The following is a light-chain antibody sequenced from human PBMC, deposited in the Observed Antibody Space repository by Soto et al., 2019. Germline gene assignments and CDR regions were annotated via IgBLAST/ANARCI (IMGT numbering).Light chain of an antibody. CDR2: EVN. Sequence: QSVLTQPASVSGSPGPSITISCTGTSSDVGGYNYVSWYQQHPGNAPRLMIYEVNNRPSGVPNRFSGSKSGNTASLTISGLQAEDEADYYCSSKTSSRTPFVFGTGTKVTVL. CDR3: SSKTSSRTPFV. CDR1: SSDVGGYNY. V-gene: IGLV2-14*01. J-gene: IGLJ1*01.